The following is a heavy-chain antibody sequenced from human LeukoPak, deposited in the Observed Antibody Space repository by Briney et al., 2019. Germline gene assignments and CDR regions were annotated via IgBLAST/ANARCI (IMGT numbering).Heavy chain of an antibody. V-gene: IGHV4-39*07. CDR1: GGSISSSSYY. J-gene: IGHJ4*02. D-gene: IGHD3-22*01. CDR3: ARAIQEARYYYEGYYFDY. Sequence: SETLSLTCTVSGGSISSSSYYWGWIRQPPGKGLEWIGSIYYSGSTNDNPSLKSRVTISVDTSKNQFSLKLSSVTAADTAVYYCARAIQEARYYYEGYYFDYWGQGTLVTVSS. CDR2: IYYSGST.